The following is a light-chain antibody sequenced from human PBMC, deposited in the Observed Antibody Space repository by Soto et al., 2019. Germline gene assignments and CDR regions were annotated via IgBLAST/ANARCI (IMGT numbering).Light chain of an antibody. CDR1: SSDVGAYKY. V-gene: IGLV2-8*01. J-gene: IGLJ1*01. CDR2: EVN. CDR3: NSYAGSNSFV. Sequence: QSVLNQPPSASRSPGQSVTISRPGTSSDVGAYKYVSWYQQHPGKAPQFMIYEVNKRPSGVPDRFSGSKSGNTASLTVSGLQAEDEADYYCNSYAGSNSFVFGSGTKVTVL.